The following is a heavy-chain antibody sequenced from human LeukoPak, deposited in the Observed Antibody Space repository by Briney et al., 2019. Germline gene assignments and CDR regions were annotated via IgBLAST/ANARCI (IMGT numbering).Heavy chain of an antibody. CDR1: GFTFSSYG. CDR2: IRYDGSNK. V-gene: IGHV3-30*02. CDR3: AKDGAYYDSSGYYSDFDY. D-gene: IGHD3-22*01. Sequence: GGSLRLSCAASGFTFSSYGMHWVRQAPGKGLEWVAFIRYDGSNKYYADFVKGRFTISRDNSKNTLYLQMNSLRAEDTAVYYCAKDGAYYDSSGYYSDFDYWGQGTLVTVSS. J-gene: IGHJ4*02.